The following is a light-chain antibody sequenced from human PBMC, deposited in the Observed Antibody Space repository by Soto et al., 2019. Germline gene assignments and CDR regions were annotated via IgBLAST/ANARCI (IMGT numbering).Light chain of an antibody. CDR1: PGIRND. Sequence: AIQMTQSPSSLSASIGDRVTITCRASPGIRNDLGWYQQKPGKAPKLLNYAVSYLQTGVPSRFSVSGSGTDFSLTISGLQPEDVATYYCLQDYNFTRTFGQGTKVEIK. CDR2: AVS. CDR3: LQDYNFTRT. V-gene: IGKV1-6*01. J-gene: IGKJ1*01.